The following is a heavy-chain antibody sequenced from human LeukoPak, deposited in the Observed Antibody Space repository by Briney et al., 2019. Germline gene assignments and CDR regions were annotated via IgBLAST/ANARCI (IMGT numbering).Heavy chain of an antibody. J-gene: IGHJ4*02. V-gene: IGHV3-7*01. CDR3: AGGGGYLIDY. D-gene: IGHD3-22*01. CDR1: GFTFSSYW. CDR2: VKSDGTEE. Sequence: GGSLRLSCTASGFTFSSYWMNWVRQVPGKELEWVAIVKSDGTEEHYLDSVKGRFTISRDNANNLLFLQMNNLRAEDTAVYYCAGGGGYLIDYWGQGTLVTVSS.